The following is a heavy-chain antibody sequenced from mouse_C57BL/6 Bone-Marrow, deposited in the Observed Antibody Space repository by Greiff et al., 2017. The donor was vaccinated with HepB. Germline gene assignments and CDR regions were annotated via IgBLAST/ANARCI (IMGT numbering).Heavy chain of an antibody. D-gene: IGHD1-1*01. V-gene: IGHV1-15*01. CDR3: TRRVPITTVVATDYYAMDY. Sequence: QVQLQQSGAELVRPGASVTLSCKASGYTFTDYEMHWVKQTPVHGLEWIGAIDPETGGTAYNQMFKGKAILTADKSSSTAYMELRSLTSEDSAVYYCTRRVPITTVVATDYYAMDYWGQGTSVTVSS. J-gene: IGHJ4*01. CDR1: GYTFTDYE. CDR2: IDPETGGT.